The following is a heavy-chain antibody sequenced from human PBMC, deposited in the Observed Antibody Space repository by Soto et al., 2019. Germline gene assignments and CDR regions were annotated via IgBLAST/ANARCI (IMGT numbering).Heavy chain of an antibody. CDR3: ARDMGLAAAGRIGPFDY. CDR1: GFTFSSYG. Sequence: QVQLVESGGGVVQTGRSLRLSCAASGFTFSSYGMHWVRQAPGKGLEWVAVIWYDGSNKYYADSVKGRFTISRDNSKNTLYLQMNSLRAEDTAVYYCARDMGLAAAGRIGPFDYWGQGTLVTVSS. V-gene: IGHV3-33*01. J-gene: IGHJ4*02. CDR2: IWYDGSNK. D-gene: IGHD6-13*01.